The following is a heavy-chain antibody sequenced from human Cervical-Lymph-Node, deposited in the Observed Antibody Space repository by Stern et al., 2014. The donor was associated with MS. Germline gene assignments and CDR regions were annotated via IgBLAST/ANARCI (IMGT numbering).Heavy chain of an antibody. J-gene: IGHJ4*02. V-gene: IGHV1-69*01. CDR3: ALGGFGHYFEY. Sequence: VQLVQSGAEVHKPLSSVKVSCRASGGTFRSSDISLVRQAPGQGLALMGGIIPIIGTANYAQKYQGRVTITADESTSTAYMELSSLRSEDTAIYYCALGGFGHYFEYWGQGTLVTVSS. D-gene: IGHD3-10*01. CDR2: IIPIIGTA. CDR1: GGTFRSSD.